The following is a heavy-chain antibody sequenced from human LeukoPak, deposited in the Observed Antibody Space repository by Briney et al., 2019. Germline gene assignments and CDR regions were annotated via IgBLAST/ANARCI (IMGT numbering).Heavy chain of an antibody. Sequence: SGPTLVKPTQTLTLTCTFSGLSLSTSGVGVGWIRQPPGKALEWLALIYWDDDKRYSPSLKSRLTITKDTSKTQVVLTMTNMDPVDTATYYCARQGHYGSGDYYFDYWGQGTLVTVSS. CDR2: IYWDDDK. CDR3: ARQGHYGSGDYYFDY. CDR1: GLSLSTSGVG. V-gene: IGHV2-5*02. D-gene: IGHD3-10*01. J-gene: IGHJ4*02.